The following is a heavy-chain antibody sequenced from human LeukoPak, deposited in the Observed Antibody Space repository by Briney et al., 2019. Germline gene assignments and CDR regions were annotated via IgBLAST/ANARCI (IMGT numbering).Heavy chain of an antibody. CDR2: INTGSSHI. Sequence: GGSLRLSCAASGFIFSNSAMNWVRQAPGKGLEWVSSINTGSSHIYYADSVKGRFTISRDNAKNSVYLQMNSLRAEDTAVYYCARDPTYYLRYGYFDFWGQGILVTVSS. CDR3: ARDPTYYLRYGYFDF. V-gene: IGHV3-21*01. D-gene: IGHD1-26*01. CDR1: GFIFSNSA. J-gene: IGHJ4*02.